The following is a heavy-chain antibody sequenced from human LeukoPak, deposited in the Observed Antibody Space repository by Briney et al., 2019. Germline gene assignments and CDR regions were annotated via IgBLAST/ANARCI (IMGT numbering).Heavy chain of an antibody. CDR2: IYTSGST. V-gene: IGHV4-61*02. CDR3: AREGAPSYDFWSGYYQWYYYYYMDV. Sequence: PSETLSLTCTVSGGSISSGSYYWSWIRQPAGKGLEWIGRIYTSGSTYYNPSLKSRVTISVDTSKNQFSLKLSSVTAADTAVYYCAREGAPSYDFWSGYYQWYYYYYMDVWGKGTTVTVSS. D-gene: IGHD3-3*01. J-gene: IGHJ6*03. CDR1: GGSISSGSYY.